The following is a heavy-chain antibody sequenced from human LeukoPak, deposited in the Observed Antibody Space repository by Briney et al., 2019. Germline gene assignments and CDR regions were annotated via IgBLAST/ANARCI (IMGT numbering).Heavy chain of an antibody. CDR2: IYPGDSDT. Sequence: GESLKISCKGSGYSFTSYWIGWVRQMPGKDLEWMGIIYPGDSDTRYSPSFQGQVTISADKSISTAYLQWSSLKASDTAMYYCARSAPRHSYWFDPWGQGTLVTVSS. V-gene: IGHV5-51*01. D-gene: IGHD3-3*02. CDR1: GYSFTSYW. J-gene: IGHJ5*02. CDR3: ARSAPRHSYWFDP.